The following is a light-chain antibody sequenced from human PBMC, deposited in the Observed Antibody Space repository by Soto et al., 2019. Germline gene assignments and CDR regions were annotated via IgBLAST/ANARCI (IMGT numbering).Light chain of an antibody. J-gene: IGKJ3*01. CDR1: QSAGNF. Sequence: EIVMTQSPATLSVSPGETASLSCRASQSAGNFLAWYQQKPGQAPRLLIYGASSRATGIPDRFSGSGSGTDFTLTISRLEPEDFSVYYCHQYGTAPLTLGPGTKVDIK. CDR2: GAS. CDR3: HQYGTAPLT. V-gene: IGKV3-20*01.